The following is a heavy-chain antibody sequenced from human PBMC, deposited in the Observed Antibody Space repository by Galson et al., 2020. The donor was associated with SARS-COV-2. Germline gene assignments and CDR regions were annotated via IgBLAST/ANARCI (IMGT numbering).Heavy chain of an antibody. Sequence: GESLKISCAASGFAFSGSAIHWVRQASGKGLEWVGRIRSKRNNYATAYAASVNDRFTISRDDSKNTAYLQMNSLKTEDTALYYCARFVEAANYFDYWGQGALVTVSS. CDR3: ARFVEAANYFDY. J-gene: IGHJ4*02. CDR1: GFAFSGSA. V-gene: IGHV3-73*01. CDR2: IRSKRNNYAT. D-gene: IGHD6-25*01.